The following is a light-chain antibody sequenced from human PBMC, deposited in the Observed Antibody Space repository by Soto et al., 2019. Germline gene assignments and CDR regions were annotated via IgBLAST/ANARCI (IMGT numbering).Light chain of an antibody. CDR1: QSVSSRD. J-gene: IGKJ1*01. V-gene: IGKV3-20*01. CDR3: QQFDSSPLTWT. CDR2: GTS. Sequence: EIVLTQSPGTLSLSPGERATLSCRASQSVSSRDLAWSQQKPGQAPRLLIYGTSSRATGIPDRFSGSGSGTDFTLTISRLEPEDFAVYYCQQFDSSPLTWTFGQGTKVEIK.